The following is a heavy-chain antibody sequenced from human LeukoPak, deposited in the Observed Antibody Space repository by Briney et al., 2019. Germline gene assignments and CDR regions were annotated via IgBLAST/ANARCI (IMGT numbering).Heavy chain of an antibody. CDR3: ARLASSGWSHCDY. Sequence: SETLSLTCTVPGRSISGYYWIWIRQPPGKGPEWIGYIYFSGSTNYNPSLKSRVTISVDTSKNQFSLKMNSVTAADTAVYYCARLASSGWSHCDYWGQGTLVTVSS. CDR1: GRSISGYY. V-gene: IGHV4-59*08. J-gene: IGHJ4*02. D-gene: IGHD6-19*01. CDR2: IYFSGST.